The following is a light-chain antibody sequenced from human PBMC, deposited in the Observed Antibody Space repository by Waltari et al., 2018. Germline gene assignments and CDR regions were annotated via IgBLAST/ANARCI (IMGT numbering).Light chain of an antibody. J-gene: IGKJ2*01. Sequence: DVQLTQSPASLSGSVGDSVTITCRASHDIRSYLAWFQQRPGQAPKSLIFGASNLQSGVSSKFSGSGSGTDFTLTISNLQPEDFATYFCQQYHRYPYTFGQGTKLEI. CDR3: QQYHRYPYT. V-gene: IGKV1-16*02. CDR1: HDIRSY. CDR2: GAS.